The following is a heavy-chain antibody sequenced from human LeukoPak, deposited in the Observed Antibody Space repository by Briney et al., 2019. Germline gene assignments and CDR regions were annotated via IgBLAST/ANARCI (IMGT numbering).Heavy chain of an antibody. D-gene: IGHD1-1*01. CDR2: ISTSSSYI. Sequence: GGSLRLTCAASGFTFSTYSMNWVRQAPGKGLEWVSFISTSSSYIYYADSVKGRFTISRDNSKNSLYLQMNSLRAEDTAVYYCARDQDWNDRGGLDYWGQGTLVIVSS. J-gene: IGHJ4*02. CDR3: ARDQDWNDRGGLDY. CDR1: GFTFSTYS. V-gene: IGHV3-21*01.